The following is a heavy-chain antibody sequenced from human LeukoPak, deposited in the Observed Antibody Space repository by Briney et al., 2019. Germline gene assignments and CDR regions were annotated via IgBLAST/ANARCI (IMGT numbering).Heavy chain of an antibody. CDR3: ARDHSNYDSSLPGY. CDR1: GYTFTSYA. J-gene: IGHJ4*02. CDR2: INAGNGNT. D-gene: IGHD3-22*01. Sequence: GASVKVSCKASGYTFTSYAMHWVRQALGQRLEWMGWINAGNGNTKYSQKFQGRVTITRDTSASTTYMELSSLRSEDTAVYYCARDHSNYDSSLPGYWGQGALVTVSS. V-gene: IGHV1-3*01.